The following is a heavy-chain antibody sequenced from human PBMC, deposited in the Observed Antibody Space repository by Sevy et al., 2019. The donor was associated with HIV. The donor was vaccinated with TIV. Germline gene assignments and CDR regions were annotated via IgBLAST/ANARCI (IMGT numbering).Heavy chain of an antibody. D-gene: IGHD3-10*01. CDR2: ISAGIST. J-gene: IGHJ4*02. CDR3: TRDHWDQSSGSFYFAS. CDR1: GFSVRDNS. V-gene: IGHV3-53*01. Sequence: GGSLRLSCAASGFSVRDNSMSWVRQAPGQGLEWVSVISAGISTYYAESVQGLFTISRDISGNMVYLQMNSLRPEDKSHYFCTRDHWDQSSGSFYFASWGQGTLVTVSS.